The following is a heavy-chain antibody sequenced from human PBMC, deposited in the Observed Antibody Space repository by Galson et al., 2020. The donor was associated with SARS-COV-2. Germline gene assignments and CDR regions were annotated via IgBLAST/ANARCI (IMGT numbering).Heavy chain of an antibody. J-gene: IGHJ6*02. CDR2: TRNKANSYTT. D-gene: IGHD5-18*01. V-gene: IGHV3-72*01. CDR1: GFTFSDHY. CDR3: AILPRYGSGINGGMDV. Sequence: GGSLRLSCAASGFTFSDHYMDWVRQAPGKGLEWVGRTRNKANSYTTEYAASVKGRFTISRDDSKNSLYLQMNSLKTEDTAVYYCAILPRYGSGINGGMDVWGQGTTVTVSS.